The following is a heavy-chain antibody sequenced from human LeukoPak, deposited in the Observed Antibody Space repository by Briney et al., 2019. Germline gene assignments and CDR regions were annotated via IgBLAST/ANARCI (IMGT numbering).Heavy chain of an antibody. J-gene: IGHJ4*02. CDR3: AKITELRYFDWLGY. CDR2: ISGGGGST. CDR1: GFSFSSSG. V-gene: IGHV3-23*01. D-gene: IGHD3-9*01. Sequence: GGSLRLSCAASGFSFSSSGMSWVRQAPGEGMEWLSAISGGGGSTYYADSVKGRFTISRDNTKNTLYLQMNSLRAEDTAVYYCAKITELRYFDWLGYWGQGTLVTVSS.